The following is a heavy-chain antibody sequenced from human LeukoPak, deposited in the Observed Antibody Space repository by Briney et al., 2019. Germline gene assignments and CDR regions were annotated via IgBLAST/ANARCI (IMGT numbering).Heavy chain of an antibody. Sequence: GGSLRLSCAASGFTFSYYWMTWVRQAPGKGLEWVAIIKQDGSEKYYVDSVKGRFNISRDNAKNSLYLQMSSLRAEDTAVYYCVRGIRDYYGLDYWGQGTLVTVSS. J-gene: IGHJ4*02. CDR2: IKQDGSEK. CDR1: GFTFSYYW. D-gene: IGHD3-22*01. V-gene: IGHV3-7*01. CDR3: VRGIRDYYGLDY.